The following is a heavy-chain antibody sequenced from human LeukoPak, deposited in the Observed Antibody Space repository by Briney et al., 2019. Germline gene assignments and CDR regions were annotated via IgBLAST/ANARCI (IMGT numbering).Heavy chain of an antibody. CDR3: ARVAAGTQTVDY. CDR2: IYHSGST. Sequence: SETLSLTCTVSGGSISSYSWSWIRQPPGKGLEWIGYIYHSGSTYYNPSLKSRVTISVDRSKNQFSLKLSSVTAADTAVYYCARVAAGTQTVDYWGQGTLVTVSS. D-gene: IGHD6-13*01. CDR1: GGSISSYS. J-gene: IGHJ4*02. V-gene: IGHV4-59*12.